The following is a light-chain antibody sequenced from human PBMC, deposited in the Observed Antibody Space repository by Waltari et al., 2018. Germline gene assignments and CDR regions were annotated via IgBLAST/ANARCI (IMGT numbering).Light chain of an antibody. Sequence: EIVLTQSPGTLSLSPGESATLSCRASAIVKGNYLVWYQQKPGQAPRVLIYGSSKRATGIPDRFSGSGSGRDFTLTISRLEPEDFAMYYCQHYDGSPYTFGPGTKLEIK. CDR2: GSS. J-gene: IGKJ3*01. CDR1: AIVKGNY. V-gene: IGKV3-20*01. CDR3: QHYDGSPYT.